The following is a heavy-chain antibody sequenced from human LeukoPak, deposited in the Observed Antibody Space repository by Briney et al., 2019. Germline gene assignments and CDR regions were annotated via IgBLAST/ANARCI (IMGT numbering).Heavy chain of an antibody. V-gene: IGHV3-43*02. D-gene: IGHD6-13*01. CDR1: GFTFVDYA. Sequence: GGSLRLSCAASGFTFVDYAMHGLRQAPGKGLDGVSLISGDGCSTYYADSVKGRFTISRDNSKNSLYLQMNSLRTEDTALYYCAKGGGSSWYFPAFDIWGQGTMVTVSS. CDR3: AKGGGSSWYFPAFDI. CDR2: ISGDGCST. J-gene: IGHJ3*02.